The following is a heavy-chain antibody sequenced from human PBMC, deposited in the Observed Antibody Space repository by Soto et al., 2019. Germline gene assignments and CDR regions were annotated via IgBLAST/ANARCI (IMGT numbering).Heavy chain of an antibody. CDR3: ARWSGYGDL. D-gene: IGHD5-12*01. V-gene: IGHV3-23*01. J-gene: IGHJ4*02. CDR1: GFTFSSHS. CDR2: ITGSGDII. Sequence: EVQVLESGGGLVQPGGSLRLSCVGSGFTFSSHSITWVRQTPVKGLEWVSGITGSGDIIWYRDSVRGRFTLSRDNSKNTAYLQMNSLRADDTAVYYCARWSGYGDLWGQGTLVTVSS.